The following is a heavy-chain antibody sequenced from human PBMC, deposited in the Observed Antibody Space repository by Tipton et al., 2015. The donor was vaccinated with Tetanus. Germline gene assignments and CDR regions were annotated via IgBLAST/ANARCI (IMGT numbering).Heavy chain of an antibody. V-gene: IGHV4-34*01. CDR3: ARNTVAGTVPFDY. CDR2: INHSGST. J-gene: IGHJ4*02. Sequence: QLVQSGAEVKPSETLSLTCAVYGGSFSGYYWSWIRQPPGKGLEWIGEINHSGSTNYNPSLKSRVTISVDTSKNQFSLKLSSVTAADTAVYYCARNTVAGTVPFDYWGQGTLVTVSS. D-gene: IGHD6-19*01. CDR1: GGSFSGYY.